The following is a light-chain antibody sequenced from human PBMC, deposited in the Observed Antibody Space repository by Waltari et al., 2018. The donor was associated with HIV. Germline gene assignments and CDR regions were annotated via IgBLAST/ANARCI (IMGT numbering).Light chain of an antibody. J-gene: IGKJ1*01. Sequence: EIVLTQSPGTLSLSPGERATLSCRASQSVSSSYLAWYQQKSGQAPRLLIYGASSRATGIPDRFSGSGSGTEFTLTIARLEPEGFAVYYCQQSETFGQGTRVEIK. V-gene: IGKV3-20*01. CDR3: QQSET. CDR2: GAS. CDR1: QSVSSSY.